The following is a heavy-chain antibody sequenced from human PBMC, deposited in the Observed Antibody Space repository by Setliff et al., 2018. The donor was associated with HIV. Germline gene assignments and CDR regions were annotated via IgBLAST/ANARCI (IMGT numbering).Heavy chain of an antibody. V-gene: IGHV4-4*07. J-gene: IGHJ5*02. D-gene: IGHD3-3*01. CDR1: GDSINTPFW. Sequence: SETLSLTCTVSGDSINTPFWWSWIRQPAGKGLEWIGRVTNTGDTSYNPSLKSRVTISMDTSKNLFSLKLTSVTAADTAVYFCAKGSGPPWFDPWGQGTLVTVSS. CDR2: VTNTGDT. CDR3: AKGSGPPWFDP.